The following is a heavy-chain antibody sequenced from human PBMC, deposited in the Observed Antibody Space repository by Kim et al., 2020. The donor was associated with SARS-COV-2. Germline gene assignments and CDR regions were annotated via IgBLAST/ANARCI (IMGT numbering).Heavy chain of an antibody. D-gene: IGHD6-19*01. V-gene: IGHV3-30*18. J-gene: IGHJ4*02. CDR2: ISYDGSNK. CDR1: GFTFSSYG. CDR3: AKDGYRSGSFDY. Sequence: GGSLRLSCAASGFTFSSYGMHWVRQAAGKGLEWVAVISYDGSNKYYADSVKGRFTISRDNSKNTLYLQMNSLRAEDTAVYYCAKDGYRSGSFDYWGQGT.